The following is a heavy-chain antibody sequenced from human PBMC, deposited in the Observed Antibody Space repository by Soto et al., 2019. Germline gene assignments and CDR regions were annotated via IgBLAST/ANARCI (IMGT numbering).Heavy chain of an antibody. J-gene: IGHJ6*02. Sequence: SVKVSCKASGGTFSSYAISWVRQAPGQGLEWMGGIIPIFGTANYAQKFQGRVTITADESTSTAYMELSSLRSEDTAVYYCARAVDIVATVLDYYYGMDVWGQGTTVTVSS. D-gene: IGHD5-12*01. CDR3: ARAVDIVATVLDYYYGMDV. V-gene: IGHV1-69*13. CDR1: GGTFSSYA. CDR2: IIPIFGTA.